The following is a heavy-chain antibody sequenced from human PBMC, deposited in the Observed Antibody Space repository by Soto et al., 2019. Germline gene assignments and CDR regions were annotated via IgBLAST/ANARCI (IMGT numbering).Heavy chain of an antibody. Sequence: SEPLSLTCTVSDGSMSSYYWSWIRQPPGKGLEWIGYIYYSGSTNYNPSLKSRVTISVDTSKNQFSLKLSSVTAADTAVYYCARAVAGIFDYWGQGTLVTVSS. V-gene: IGHV4-59*01. CDR3: ARAVAGIFDY. D-gene: IGHD6-19*01. CDR2: IYYSGST. CDR1: DGSMSSYY. J-gene: IGHJ4*02.